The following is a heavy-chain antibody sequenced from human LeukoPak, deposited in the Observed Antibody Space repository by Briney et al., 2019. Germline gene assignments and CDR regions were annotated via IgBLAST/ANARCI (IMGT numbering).Heavy chain of an antibody. J-gene: IGHJ4*02. D-gene: IGHD3-10*01. V-gene: IGHV4-59*01. Sequence: SETLSLTCTVSGGSISSYDWSWIRQPPGKGLEWIGYIYYSGSTNYNPSLKSRVTISVDTSKNQFSLKLSSVTAADTAVYYCARVDRDYYGSGSYGYWGQGTLVTVSS. CDR2: IYYSGST. CDR1: GGSISSYD. CDR3: ARVDRDYYGSGSYGY.